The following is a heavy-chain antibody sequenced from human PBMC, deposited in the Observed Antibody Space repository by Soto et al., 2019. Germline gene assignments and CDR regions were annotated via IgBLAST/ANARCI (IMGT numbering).Heavy chain of an antibody. CDR1: GYTFTSYG. D-gene: IGHD2-15*01. CDR2: ISAYNGNT. CDR3: ARVMIGSIKVVVAANYYYYGMDV. Sequence: ASVKVSCKASGYTFTSYGISWVRQAPGQGLEWMGWISAYNGNTNYAQKLQGRVTMTTDTSTSTAYMELRSLRSDDTAVYYCARVMIGSIKVVVAANYYYYGMDVWGQGTTVTVSS. J-gene: IGHJ6*02. V-gene: IGHV1-18*01.